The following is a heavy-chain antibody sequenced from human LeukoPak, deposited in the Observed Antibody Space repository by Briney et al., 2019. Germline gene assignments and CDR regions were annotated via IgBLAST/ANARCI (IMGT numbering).Heavy chain of an antibody. J-gene: IGHJ4*02. V-gene: IGHV3-7*01. Sequence: GGSLRLSCAASGFTFSSYWMSWVRQTPEKGLEWVANIKQDGYEKYYVDSVKGRFTISRDNAKNSLYLQMNSLRADDTAVYYCARDKIVGPTTLDYWGQGTLVTVSS. D-gene: IGHD1-26*01. CDR1: GFTFSSYW. CDR2: IKQDGYEK. CDR3: ARDKIVGPTTLDY.